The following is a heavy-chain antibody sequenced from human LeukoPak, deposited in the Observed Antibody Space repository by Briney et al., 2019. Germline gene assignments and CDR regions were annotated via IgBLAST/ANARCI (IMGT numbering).Heavy chain of an antibody. J-gene: IGHJ4*02. CDR2: IWYDGSNK. D-gene: IGHD2-15*01. CDR3: AKAALRYCSGGSCYIDY. Sequence: GGSLRLSCAASGFTFSSYGMHWVRQAPGKGLEWVAVIWYDGSNKYYADSVKGRFTISRDNSKNTLYLQMNSLRAEDTAVYYCAKAALRYCSGGSCYIDYWGQGTLVTVSS. CDR1: GFTFSSYG. V-gene: IGHV3-33*06.